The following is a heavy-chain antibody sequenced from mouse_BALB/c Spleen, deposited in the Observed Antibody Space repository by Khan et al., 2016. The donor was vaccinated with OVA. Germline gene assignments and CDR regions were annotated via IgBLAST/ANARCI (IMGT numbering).Heavy chain of an antibody. Sequence: QIQLVQSGPELKKPGETVKISCKATGYTFTNYGMNWVKQAPGKGLKWMGWINTYTGEPTYADDFKGRFAFSLETSASTAYLQINNLKNEDTATCFCARVGNYWYFDVWGAGTTVTVSS. D-gene: IGHD2-1*01. CDR3: ARVGNYWYFDV. V-gene: IGHV9-3-1*01. J-gene: IGHJ1*01. CDR2: INTYTGEP. CDR1: GYTFTNYG.